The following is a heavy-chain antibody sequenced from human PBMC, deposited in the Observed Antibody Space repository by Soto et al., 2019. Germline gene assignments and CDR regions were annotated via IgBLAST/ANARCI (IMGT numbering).Heavy chain of an antibody. D-gene: IGHD6-19*01. CDR1: GFTFDDYA. V-gene: IGHV3-9*01. CDR2: ISWNSGSI. J-gene: IGHJ6*02. Sequence: PGGSLRLSCAASGFTFDDYAMHWVRQAPGKGLEWVSGISWNSGSIGCADSVKGRFTISRDNAKNSLYLQMNSLRAEDTALYYCAKDASNLGAVAGVDAYGMDVWGQGTTVTVSS. CDR3: AKDASNLGAVAGVDAYGMDV.